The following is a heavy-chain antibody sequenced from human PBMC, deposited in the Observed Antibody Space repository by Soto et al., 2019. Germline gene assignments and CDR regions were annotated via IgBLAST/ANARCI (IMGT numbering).Heavy chain of an antibody. CDR2: ISGHNGNT. Sequence: WLRQAPGQGLERMGWISGHNGNTNYAKKLQGRVTMTTDTSTSTAYMELRSLRSDDTAVYYCARGYDGSGSPRSPFVDWGQCTLDSDAS. V-gene: IGHV1-18*01. J-gene: IGHJ1*01. CDR3: ARGYDGSGSPRSPFVD. D-gene: IGHD3-10*01.